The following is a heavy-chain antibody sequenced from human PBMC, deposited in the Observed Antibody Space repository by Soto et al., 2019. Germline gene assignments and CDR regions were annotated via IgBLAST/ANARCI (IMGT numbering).Heavy chain of an antibody. CDR1: GGSFSGYY. CDR3: ARGSGQQLVGFFDY. CDR2: INHSGST. J-gene: IGHJ4*02. D-gene: IGHD6-13*01. V-gene: IGHV4-34*01. Sequence: SETLSLTCAVYGGSFSGYYWSWIRQPPGKGLEWIGEINHSGSTNYNPSLKSRVTISVDTSKNQFSLKLSSVTAADTAVYYCARGSGQQLVGFFDYWGQGTLVTVSS.